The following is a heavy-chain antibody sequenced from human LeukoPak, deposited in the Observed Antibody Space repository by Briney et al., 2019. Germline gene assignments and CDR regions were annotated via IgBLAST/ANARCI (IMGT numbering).Heavy chain of an antibody. CDR2: VSDGGGST. CDR1: RFTFSNYA. D-gene: IGHD1-26*01. J-gene: IGHJ4*02. Sequence: GGSLRLSCAASRFTFSNYAMSWVRQAAGKGLEWVSGVSDGGGSTHYADSVKGRFTISRDTSKNTLYLQMNSLRVEDTAIYFCATGGYSGLFLFNYWGQGTLVTVSS. CDR3: ATGGYSGLFLFNY. V-gene: IGHV3-23*01.